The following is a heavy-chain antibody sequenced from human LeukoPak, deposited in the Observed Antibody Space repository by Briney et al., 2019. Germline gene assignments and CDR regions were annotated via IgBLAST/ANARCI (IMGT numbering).Heavy chain of an antibody. J-gene: IGHJ4*02. D-gene: IGHD5/OR15-5a*01. V-gene: IGHV3-30*03. Sequence: GGSLRLSCAASGFTFSSYGMHWVRQAPSKGLEWVAVISYDGSNKYYADSVKGRFTISRDNSKNTLYLQMNSLRAEDTAVYYCARESTLDYWGQGTLVTVSS. CDR2: ISYDGSNK. CDR1: GFTFSSYG. CDR3: ARESTLDY.